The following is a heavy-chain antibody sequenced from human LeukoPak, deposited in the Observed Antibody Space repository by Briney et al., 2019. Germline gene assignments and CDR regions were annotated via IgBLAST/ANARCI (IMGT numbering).Heavy chain of an antibody. D-gene: IGHD6-13*01. Sequence: SETLSLTCTVSGGSVNTNNYYWGWIRQPPGMGLEWIGSLYYGGTTYYNPSLKSRVTISVDTSNNLFSLKLSSVTAADTAVYYCARRINFAGFDPWGQGTLVTVSS. CDR1: GGSVNTNNYY. CDR3: ARRINFAGFDP. CDR2: LYYGGTT. J-gene: IGHJ5*02. V-gene: IGHV4-39*02.